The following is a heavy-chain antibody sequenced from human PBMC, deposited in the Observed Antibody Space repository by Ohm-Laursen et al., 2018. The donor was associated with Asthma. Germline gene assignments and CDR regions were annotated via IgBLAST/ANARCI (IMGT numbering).Heavy chain of an antibody. CDR2: GGSYYDGGLK. CDR3: ARELSGGDRNWYFDL. CDR1: GFTFRSYA. J-gene: IGHJ2*01. V-gene: IGHV3-30-3*01. D-gene: IGHD2-21*02. Sequence: SLRLSCSASGFTFRSYAMHWVRQAPGKGLEWVAVGGSYYDGGLKYYADSVNGRFTVSRDNAKNSLYLQMNSLRAEDTAVYYCARELSGGDRNWYFDLWGRGTLVTVSS.